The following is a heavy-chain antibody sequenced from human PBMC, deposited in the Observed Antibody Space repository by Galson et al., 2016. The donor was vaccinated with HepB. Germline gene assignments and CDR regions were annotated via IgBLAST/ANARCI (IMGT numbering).Heavy chain of an antibody. V-gene: IGHV4-4*02. J-gene: IGHJ4*02. CDR2: IYHSGST. CDR3: ARELGGNDFDY. Sequence: LSLTCSVSGASISNNNWWSWVRQPPGKGLEWIGQIYHSGSTNYNSSLKSRVTISLDKSKNHFSLNLRSVTAADTAVYYCARELGGNDFDYWGQGILVTVST. CDR1: GASISNNNW.